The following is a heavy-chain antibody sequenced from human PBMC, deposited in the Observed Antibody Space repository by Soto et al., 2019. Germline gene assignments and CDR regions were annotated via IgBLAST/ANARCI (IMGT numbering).Heavy chain of an antibody. J-gene: IGHJ6*02. CDR3: ARQGAPVAATVPYYYYGMDV. CDR1: GYSFTSYW. V-gene: IGHV5-10-1*01. D-gene: IGHD6-19*01. Sequence: GESLKISCKGSGYSFTSYWISWVRQMPGKGLEWMGRIDPSDSYINYSPSFQGHVTISADKPISTAYLQWSSLKASDTAMYYCARQGAPVAATVPYYYYGMDVWGQGTTVTVSS. CDR2: IDPSDSYI.